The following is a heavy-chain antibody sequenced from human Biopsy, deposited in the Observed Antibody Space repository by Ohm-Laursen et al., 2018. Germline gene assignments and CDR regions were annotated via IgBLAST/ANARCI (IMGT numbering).Heavy chain of an antibody. CDR2: IYSSGGS. CDR3: ARTPGKAVAGRFLDL. D-gene: IGHD6-19*01. CDR1: GGSTNDYF. J-gene: IGHJ2*01. V-gene: IGHV4-4*07. Sequence: DTLSLCCRASGGSTNDYFWSWIRQPAGETLEWIGRIYSSGGSSYNPSLKSRISMSMDTSNNQFSLTLTSVTAADPAVYYCARTPGKAVAGRFLDLWGRGTLVTVSS.